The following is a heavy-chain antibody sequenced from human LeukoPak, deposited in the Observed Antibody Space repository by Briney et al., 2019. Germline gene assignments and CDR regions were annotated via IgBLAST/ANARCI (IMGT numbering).Heavy chain of an antibody. CDR1: GFTFSSYA. J-gene: IGHJ4*02. D-gene: IGHD3-10*01. V-gene: IGHV3-30*04. CDR3: ARGFYEVRGVIAY. Sequence: PGGSLRLSCAASGFTFSSYARHWVRQAPGKGLEWVAVISYDGSNKYYADSVKGRFTISRDNSKNTLYLQMNSLRAEDTAVYYCARGFYEVRGVIAYWGQGTLVTVSS. CDR2: ISYDGSNK.